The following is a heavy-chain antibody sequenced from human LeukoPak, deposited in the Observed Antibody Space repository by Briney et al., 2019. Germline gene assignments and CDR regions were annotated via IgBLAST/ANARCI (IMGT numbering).Heavy chain of an antibody. V-gene: IGHV4-34*01. J-gene: IGHJ5*02. CDR2: IYYSGST. CDR3: ARERIAAAGVLVDWFDP. D-gene: IGHD6-13*01. Sequence: SETLSLTCAVYGGSFSGYYWGWIRQPPGKGLEWIGSIYYSGSTYYNPSPKSRVTISVDTSKNQFSLKLSSVTAADTAVYYCARERIAAAGVLVDWFDPWGQGTLVTVSS. CDR1: GGSFSGYY.